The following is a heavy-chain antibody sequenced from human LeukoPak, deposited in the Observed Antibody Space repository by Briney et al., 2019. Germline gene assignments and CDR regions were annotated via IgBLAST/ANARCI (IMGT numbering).Heavy chain of an antibody. D-gene: IGHD4-11*01. Sequence: ASVKVSCMASGYTFTSYDINWVRQATGQGPEWMGWISTSTGDTKYTQKFQGRVTLTTDTSTSTAYMELSSLRSDDTAVYYCARDDNYGIFVNVDYWGQGTLVTVSS. CDR1: GYTFTSYD. CDR3: ARDDNYGIFVNVDY. CDR2: ISTSTGDT. J-gene: IGHJ4*02. V-gene: IGHV1-18*01.